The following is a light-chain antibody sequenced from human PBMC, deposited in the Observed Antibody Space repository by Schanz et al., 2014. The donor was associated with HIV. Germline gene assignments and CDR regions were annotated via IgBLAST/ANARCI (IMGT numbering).Light chain of an antibody. J-gene: IGLJ2*01. CDR1: SSDVGGYNY. CDR2: DVS. V-gene: IGLV2-14*03. Sequence: QSALTQPASVSGSPGQSITISCTGTSSDVGGYNYVSWYQQHPGKAPKLIIYDVSNRPSGVSNCFSGSKSGNTASLTISGLQSDDEADYFCCSFAGSNSLLFGGGTKLTVL. CDR3: CSFAGSNSLL.